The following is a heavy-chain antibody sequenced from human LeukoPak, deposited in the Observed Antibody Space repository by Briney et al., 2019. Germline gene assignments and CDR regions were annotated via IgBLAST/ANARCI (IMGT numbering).Heavy chain of an antibody. J-gene: IGHJ5*02. CDR2: IGTAGDT. CDR1: GFTFSSYD. D-gene: IGHD6-13*01. Sequence: GGSLRLSCAASGFTFSSYDMHWVRQATGKGLEWVSAIGTAGDTYYPGSVKGRFTISRENAKNSLYLQMNSLRAGDTAGYYCARGYSSSWYGNWFDPWGQGTLVTVSS. CDR3: ARGYSSSWYGNWFDP. V-gene: IGHV3-13*01.